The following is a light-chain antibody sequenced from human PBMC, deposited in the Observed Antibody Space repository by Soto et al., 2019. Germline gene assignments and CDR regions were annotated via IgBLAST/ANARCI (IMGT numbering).Light chain of an antibody. Sequence: QSALTQHPSASGSPGQSVTISCTGTSSDVGGYNYVSWYQQYPGKAPKLMIYEVSKRPSGVPDRFSGSKSGKTASLTVSGLQAEDEADYYCTSYAGSDIWVFGGGTKLTVL. CDR2: EVS. J-gene: IGLJ3*02. V-gene: IGLV2-8*01. CDR1: SSDVGGYNY. CDR3: TSYAGSDIWV.